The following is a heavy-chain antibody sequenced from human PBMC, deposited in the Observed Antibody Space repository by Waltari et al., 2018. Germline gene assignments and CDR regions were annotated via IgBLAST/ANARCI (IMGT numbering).Heavy chain of an antibody. CDR1: GGSISSGGYY. CDR2: LYYSGST. J-gene: IGHJ4*02. D-gene: IGHD6-6*01. CDR3: ARIAARTRADY. Sequence: QLQLQESGPGLVKPSQTLSLTCTVSGGSISSGGYYWSWIRQHPGKGLEWIGYLYYSGSTYYNPYLKSRVTISVDTSKNQFSLKLSSGTAADTAVYYCARIAARTRADYWGQGTLVTVSS. V-gene: IGHV4-31*03.